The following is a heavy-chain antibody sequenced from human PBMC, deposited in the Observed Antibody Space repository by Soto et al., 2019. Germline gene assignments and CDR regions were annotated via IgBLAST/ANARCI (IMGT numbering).Heavy chain of an antibody. CDR1: GGSVSSGSYY. CDR2: IYYSGST. J-gene: IGHJ5*02. D-gene: IGHD2-15*01. Sequence: SETLSLTCTVSGGSVSSGSYYWSWIWQPPGKGLEGIGYIYYSGSTNYNPSLKSRVTISVDTSKNQFSLKLSSVTAADTAVYYCARTVVVAATPRGFGGTGWFDPWGQGTLVTVSS. V-gene: IGHV4-61*01. CDR3: ARTVVVAATPRGFGGTGWFDP.